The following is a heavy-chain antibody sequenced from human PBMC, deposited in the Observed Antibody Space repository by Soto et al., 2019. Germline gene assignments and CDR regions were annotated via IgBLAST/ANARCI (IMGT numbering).Heavy chain of an antibody. D-gene: IGHD2-21*01. Sequence: QVQLQQWGAGLLKPSETLSLTCAVYGGSFSGYYWSWIRQPPGKGLEWCGEINHSGRTNSNPSLKSRVTIAVDTSKNHVSLKLRSVTAAHTAVYYCASLHSSWGQGTLVTVSS. CDR2: INHSGRT. CDR1: GGSFSGYY. J-gene: IGHJ5*02. CDR3: ASLHSS. V-gene: IGHV4-34*01.